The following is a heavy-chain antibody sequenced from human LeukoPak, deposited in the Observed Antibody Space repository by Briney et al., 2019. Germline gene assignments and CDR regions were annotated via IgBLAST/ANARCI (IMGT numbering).Heavy chain of an antibody. D-gene: IGHD6-19*01. CDR3: AKDRRADSSGCCDY. CDR2: ISYDGSNK. Sequence: GSLRLSCAASGFTFNNYGMHWVRQAPGKGLEWVAVISYDGSNKYYGDSVKGRFTLSRDNSKNTLYLQMNSLRAEDTAVYYCAKDRRADSSGCCDYWGQGTLVTVSS. J-gene: IGHJ4*02. V-gene: IGHV3-30*18. CDR1: GFTFNNYG.